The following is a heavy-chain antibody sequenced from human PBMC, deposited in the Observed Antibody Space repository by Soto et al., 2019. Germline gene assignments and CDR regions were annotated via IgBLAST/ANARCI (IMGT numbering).Heavy chain of an antibody. CDR2: ISYDGSNK. J-gene: IGHJ6*02. Sequence: GGSLRLSCAASGFTFSSYAMHWVRQAPGKGLEWVAVISYDGSNKYYADSVKGRFTISRDNSKNTLYLQMNSLRAEDTAVYYCARSLGYCSGGSCYYYYGMDVWGQGTTVTVSS. D-gene: IGHD2-15*01. CDR3: ARSLGYCSGGSCYYYYGMDV. CDR1: GFTFSSYA. V-gene: IGHV3-30-3*01.